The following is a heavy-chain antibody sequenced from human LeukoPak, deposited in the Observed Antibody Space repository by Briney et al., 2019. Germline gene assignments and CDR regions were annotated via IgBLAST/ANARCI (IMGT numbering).Heavy chain of an antibody. J-gene: IGHJ4*02. CDR2: IRSKAYGGTT. CDR1: GFTVSSNY. Sequence: GGSLRLSCAASGFTVSSNYMSWVRQAPGKGLEWVGFIRSKAYGGTTEYAASVKGRFTISRDDSKSIAYLQMNSLKTEDTAVYYCTRVTYYDFWSGYFPREYFDYWGQGTLVTVSS. D-gene: IGHD3-3*01. CDR3: TRVTYYDFWSGYFPREYFDY. V-gene: IGHV3-49*04.